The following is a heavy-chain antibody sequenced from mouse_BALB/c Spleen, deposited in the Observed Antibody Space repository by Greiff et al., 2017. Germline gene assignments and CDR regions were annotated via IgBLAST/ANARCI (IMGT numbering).Heavy chain of an antibody. V-gene: IGHV5-4*02. D-gene: IGHD1-1*01. CDR1: GFTFSDYY. Sequence: DVKLVESGGGLVKPGGSLKLSCAASGFTFSDYYMYWVRQTPEKRLEWVATISDGGSYTYYPDSVKGRFTISRDNAKNNLYLQMSSLKSEDTAMYYCAFYYGSSPYFDYWGQGTTLTVSS. CDR3: AFYYGSSPYFDY. CDR2: ISDGGSYT. J-gene: IGHJ2*01.